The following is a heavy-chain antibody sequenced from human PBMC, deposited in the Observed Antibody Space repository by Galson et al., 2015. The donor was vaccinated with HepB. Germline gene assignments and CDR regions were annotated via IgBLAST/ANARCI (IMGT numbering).Heavy chain of an antibody. V-gene: IGHV4-34*01. J-gene: IGHJ1*01. Sequence: EINHSGSTNYNPSLKSRVTISVDTSKNQFSLKLTSVTAADTAVYYCARSTGEHDILTEPQSKGLEVREAEYFQHWGQGTLVTVSS. CDR2: INHSGST. D-gene: IGHD3-9*01. CDR3: ARSTGEHDILTEPQSKGLEVREAEYFQH.